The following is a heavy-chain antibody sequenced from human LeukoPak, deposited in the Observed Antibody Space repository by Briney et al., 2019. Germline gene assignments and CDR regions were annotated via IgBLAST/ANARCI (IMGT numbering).Heavy chain of an antibody. J-gene: IGHJ4*02. CDR1: GYSFTNYW. Sequence: GESLKISCKGSGYSFTNYWIGWVRQMPGKGLEWMGITYPADSNTRYSPSFQGQVTISADKSISTAYLQWSSLKASDTAMYYCARRRAVAGIYYFDYWGQGTLVTVSS. CDR2: TYPADSNT. CDR3: ARRRAVAGIYYFDY. V-gene: IGHV5-51*01. D-gene: IGHD6-19*01.